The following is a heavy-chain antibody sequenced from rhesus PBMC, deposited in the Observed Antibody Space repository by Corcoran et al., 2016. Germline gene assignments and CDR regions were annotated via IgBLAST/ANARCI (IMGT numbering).Heavy chain of an antibody. Sequence: DVQLVESGGALAQPGGSLRLSCAASGFTFDDYAMSWVRQAPGKGLGWVSRISWDVGSTYYADSVKVRFTISRDNAKNTLYLQMDRLRAEDTALYYCSRDRSGIWIPYYFDYWGQGVLVTVSS. CDR1: GFTFDDYA. D-gene: IGHD6-25*01. J-gene: IGHJ4*01. CDR3: SRDRSGIWIPYYFDY. CDR2: ISWDVGST. V-gene: IGHV3-134*01.